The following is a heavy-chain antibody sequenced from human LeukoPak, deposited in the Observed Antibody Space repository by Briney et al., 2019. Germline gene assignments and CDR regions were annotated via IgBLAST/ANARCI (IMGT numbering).Heavy chain of an antibody. CDR2: IRYDGSNK. V-gene: IGHV3-30*02. D-gene: IGHD2-2*01. J-gene: IGHJ3*02. CDR1: GFTFGDYA. Sequence: GRSLRLSCTASGFTFGDYAMSWFRQAPGKGLEWVAFIRYDGSNKYYVDSVKGRFTISRDNSKNTLYLQMNSLRAEDTAVYYCAKDGRPIVVVPAATGSAFDIWGQGTMVTVSS. CDR3: AKDGRPIVVVPAATGSAFDI.